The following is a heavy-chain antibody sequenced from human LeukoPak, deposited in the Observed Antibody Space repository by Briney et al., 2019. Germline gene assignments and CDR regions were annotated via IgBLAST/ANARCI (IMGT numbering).Heavy chain of an antibody. CDR1: GFTFSSYG. D-gene: IGHD2-2*01. CDR3: AKDKHIVVVPAAADAFDI. Sequence: GGSLTLSCAASGFTFSSYGMHWVRQAPGKGLEWVAVISYDGSNKYYADSVKGRFTISRDNSKNTLYLQMNSLRAEDTAVYYCAKDKHIVVVPAAADAFDIWGQGTMVTVSS. CDR2: ISYDGSNK. J-gene: IGHJ3*02. V-gene: IGHV3-30*18.